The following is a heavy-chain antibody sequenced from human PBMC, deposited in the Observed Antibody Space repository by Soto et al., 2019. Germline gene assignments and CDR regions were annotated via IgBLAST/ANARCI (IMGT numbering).Heavy chain of an antibody. Sequence: PSETLSLTCTVSGGSISSGGYYWSWIRQHPGKGLEWIGYIYYSGSTYYNPSLKSRVTISADTSKNQFSLKLSSVTAADTAVYYCARLYSYDFRFDYWGQGTLVTVSS. CDR1: GGSISSGGYY. J-gene: IGHJ4*02. V-gene: IGHV4-31*03. CDR2: IYYSGST. CDR3: ARLYSYDFRFDY. D-gene: IGHD5-18*01.